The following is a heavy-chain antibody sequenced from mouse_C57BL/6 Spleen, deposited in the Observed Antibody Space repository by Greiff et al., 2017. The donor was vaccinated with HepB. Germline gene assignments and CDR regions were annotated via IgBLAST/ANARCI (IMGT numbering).Heavy chain of an antibody. CDR1: GFTFSSYG. CDR2: ISSGGSYT. J-gene: IGHJ4*01. CDR3: AREGFYDGYGAMDY. D-gene: IGHD2-3*01. Sequence: EVKLVESGGDLVKPGGSLKLSCAASGFTFSSYGMSWVRQTPDKRLEWVATISSGGSYTYYPDSVKGRFTISRDNAKNTLYLQMSSLKSEDTAMYYCAREGFYDGYGAMDYWGQGTSVTVSS. V-gene: IGHV5-6*01.